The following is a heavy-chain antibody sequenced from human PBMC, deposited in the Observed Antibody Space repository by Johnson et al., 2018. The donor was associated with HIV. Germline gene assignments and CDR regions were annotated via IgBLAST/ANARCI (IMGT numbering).Heavy chain of an antibody. J-gene: IGHJ3*02. Sequence: VQLVESGGGVVRPGGSLRLSCAASGFTFSDYYMSRIRQAPGKGLVWVSRMNADGKTTTYADSVKGRFTISRDNVKNTLYLQMNSLRAEDTAVYYCAREQELIGERAFDIWGQGTMVTVSS. CDR1: GFTFSDYY. D-gene: IGHD6-13*01. V-gene: IGHV3-74*01. CDR2: MNADGKTT. CDR3: AREQELIGERAFDI.